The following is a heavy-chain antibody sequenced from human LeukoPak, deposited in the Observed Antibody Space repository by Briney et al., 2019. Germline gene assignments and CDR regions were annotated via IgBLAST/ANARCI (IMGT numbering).Heavy chain of an antibody. V-gene: IGHV3-43*02. CDR1: GFTFDDYA. CDR2: ISGDGGST. Sequence: PGGSLRLSCAASGFTFDDYAMHWVRQVTGKGLEWVSVISGDGGSTYYADSVKGRFTISRDSSNNSLYLQMNSLRTEDTALYYCAKSPAYFYDSSGYWGGYFDHWGQGTLVTVSS. D-gene: IGHD3-22*01. J-gene: IGHJ4*02. CDR3: AKSPAYFYDSSGYWGGYFDH.